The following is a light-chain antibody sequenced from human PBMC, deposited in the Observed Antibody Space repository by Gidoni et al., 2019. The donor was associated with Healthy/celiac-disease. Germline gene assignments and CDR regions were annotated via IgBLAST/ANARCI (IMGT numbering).Light chain of an antibody. Sequence: DIQMTQSPSSLSASVGDRVTITCRASQSISSYLNWYQQKPGKAPKLLIYAASSLQSGVPSRFSGSGSGTEFTLTISSLQPEEFATYYCQQSYSTPRTFGQGTKLEIK. CDR3: QQSYSTPRT. CDR1: QSISSY. J-gene: IGKJ2*01. V-gene: IGKV1-39*01. CDR2: AAS.